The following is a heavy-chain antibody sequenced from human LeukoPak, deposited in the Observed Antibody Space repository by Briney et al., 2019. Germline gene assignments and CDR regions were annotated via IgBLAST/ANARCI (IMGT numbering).Heavy chain of an antibody. V-gene: IGHV4-61*02. CDR1: GGSISSGSYY. J-gene: IGHJ5*02. D-gene: IGHD4-17*01. CDR2: IYTSGST. Sequence: SETLSLTCTVSGGSISSGSYYWSWIRQPAGKGLEWIGRIYTSGSTNYNPSLKSRVTISVDTSKNQFSLKLSSVTAADTAVYYCARDGGYGDYVNWFDPWGQGTLVTDSS. CDR3: ARDGGYGDYVNWFDP.